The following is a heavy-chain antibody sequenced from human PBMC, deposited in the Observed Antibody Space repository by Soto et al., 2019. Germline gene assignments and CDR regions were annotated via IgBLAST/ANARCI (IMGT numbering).Heavy chain of an antibody. J-gene: IGHJ3*02. V-gene: IGHV3-13*01. CDR2: IGTAGDT. CDR1: GFTFSSYD. Sequence: GESLKISCAASGFTFSSYDMHWVRQATGKGLEWVSAIGTAGDTYYPGSVKGRFTISRENAKNSLYLQMNSLRAGDTAVYYCARGSASATVTTRLNAFDIWGQGTMVTVSS. D-gene: IGHD4-17*01. CDR3: ARGSASATVTTRLNAFDI.